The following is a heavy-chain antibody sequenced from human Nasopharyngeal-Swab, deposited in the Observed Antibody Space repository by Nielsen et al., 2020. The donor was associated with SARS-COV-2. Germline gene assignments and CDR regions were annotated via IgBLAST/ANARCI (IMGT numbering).Heavy chain of an antibody. D-gene: IGHD2-2*01. V-gene: IGHV1-69*13. CDR1: GGTFRNSA. CDR2: IVPVTGAE. J-gene: IGHJ4*02. CDR3: ARSDLVVLPAALPLDS. Sequence: SGKVSCKASGGTFRNSAFTWVRQAPGQGLEWMGVIVPVTGAEDNARKFQGRVSITADERTSTVHMELSSLRPQDTAVYYCARSDLVVLPAALPLDSWGQGTLVTVSS.